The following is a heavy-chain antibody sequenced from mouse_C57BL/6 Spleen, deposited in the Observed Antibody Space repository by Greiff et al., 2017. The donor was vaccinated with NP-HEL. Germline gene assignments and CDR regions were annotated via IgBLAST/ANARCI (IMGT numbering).Heavy chain of an antibody. Sequence: EVQGVESGGGLVQPKGSLKLSCAASGFSFNTYAMNWVRQAPGKGVEWVARIRSKSNNYATYYADSVKDRFTISREDSESMLYLQMNNLKTEDTAMYYCVRRGSTMLNRLYYYAMDYWGQGTSVTVSS. CDR2: IRSKSNNYAT. CDR1: GFSFNTYA. CDR3: VRRGSTMLNRLYYYAMDY. D-gene: IGHD2-1*01. V-gene: IGHV10-1*01. J-gene: IGHJ4*01.